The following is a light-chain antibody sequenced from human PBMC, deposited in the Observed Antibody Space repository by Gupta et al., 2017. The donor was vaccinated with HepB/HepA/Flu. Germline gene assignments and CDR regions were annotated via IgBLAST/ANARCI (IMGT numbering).Light chain of an antibody. Sequence: EIVMTQSPATLSVSPGERATLSCRASQSVSSNLAWYQQKPGQAPRPLIYGASTRATGIPARFRGRGSGTEFTLTISSLQSEDFAVYYCQQYNNWPGTFGQGTKVEIK. V-gene: IGKV3-15*01. CDR2: GAS. J-gene: IGKJ1*01. CDR1: QSVSSN. CDR3: QQYNNWPGT.